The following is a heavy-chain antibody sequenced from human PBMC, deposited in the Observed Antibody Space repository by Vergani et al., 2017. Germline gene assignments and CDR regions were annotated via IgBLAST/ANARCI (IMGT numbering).Heavy chain of an antibody. D-gene: IGHD1/OR15-1a*01. CDR2: ISYDGSNK. CDR3: AKDHWNTDAFDI. V-gene: IGHV3-30*18. CDR1: GFTFSSYG. J-gene: IGHJ3*02. Sequence: QVQLVESGGGVVQPGRSLSLSCAASGFTFSSYGMHWVRQAPGKGLEWVAVISYDGSNKYYADSVKGRFTISRDNSKNTLYLQMNSLRAEDTAVYYCAKDHWNTDAFDIWGQGTMVTVSS.